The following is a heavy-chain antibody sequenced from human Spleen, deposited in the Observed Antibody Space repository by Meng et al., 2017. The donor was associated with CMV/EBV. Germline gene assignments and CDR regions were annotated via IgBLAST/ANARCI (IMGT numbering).Heavy chain of an antibody. J-gene: IGHJ4*02. D-gene: IGHD1-26*01. Sequence: LSLAGAIYGRSFGGYYWSWIRQPPGKVLECVGEINHSGSTNYNPSLKSRVTISVDTSKNQFSLKLSSVTAADTAVYYCARGSGFDYWGQGTLVTVS. V-gene: IGHV4-34*01. CDR3: ARGSGFDY. CDR1: GRSFGGYY. CDR2: INHSGST.